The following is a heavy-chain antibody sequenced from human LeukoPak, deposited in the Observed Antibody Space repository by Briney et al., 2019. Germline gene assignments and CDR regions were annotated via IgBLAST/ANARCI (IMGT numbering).Heavy chain of an antibody. CDR2: VSYDGNSK. D-gene: IGHD3-22*01. CDR1: GFTFSSYT. V-gene: IGHV3-30-3*01. J-gene: IGHJ4*02. Sequence: GGSLRLSCAASGFTFSSYTLHWVRQAPGKGLEWVAIVSYDGNSKYYADSVKGRFTISRDNSNNTLSLQMNSLRTEDTAIYYCARGIEPLVVFTPVDYWGLGTLVTVSS. CDR3: ARGIEPLVVFTPVDY.